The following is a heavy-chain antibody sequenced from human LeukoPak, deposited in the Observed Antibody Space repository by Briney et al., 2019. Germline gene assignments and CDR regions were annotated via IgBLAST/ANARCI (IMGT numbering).Heavy chain of an antibody. D-gene: IGHD2-21*02. CDR1: GFTFSGYA. CDR2: ISSTGGTI. V-gene: IGHV3-48*03. Sequence: GGSLRLSCAASGFTFSGYAMNWVRQAPGKGLEWLSHISSTGGTIYYADSVKGRLTVSRDNAKNSLYLQMNSLRAEDTAVYYCARVYGGDGGRRETGYFQHWGQGTLVTVSS. J-gene: IGHJ1*01. CDR3: ARVYGGDGGRRETGYFQH.